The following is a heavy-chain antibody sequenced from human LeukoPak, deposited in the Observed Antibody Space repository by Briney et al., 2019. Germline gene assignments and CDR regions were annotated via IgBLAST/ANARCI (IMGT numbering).Heavy chain of an antibody. CDR2: IWYDGSNK. V-gene: IGHV3-33*01. CDR3: AGDRYYYDSSGYYYDY. D-gene: IGHD3-22*01. J-gene: IGHJ4*02. CDR1: GFTFSIYG. Sequence: PGRSLRLSCAASGFTFSIYGMHWVRQAPGKGLEWVAVIWYDGSNKYYADSVKGRFTISRDNSKNTLYLEMNSLRAEDTAVYYCAGDRYYYDSSGYYYDYWGQGTLVTVSS.